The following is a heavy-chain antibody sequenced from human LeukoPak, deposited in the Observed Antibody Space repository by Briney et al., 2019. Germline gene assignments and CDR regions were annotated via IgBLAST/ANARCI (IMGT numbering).Heavy chain of an antibody. CDR3: AKTARRGGFYYYYMDV. CDR1: GFTFSSYG. J-gene: IGHJ6*03. CDR2: IRYDGSNK. V-gene: IGHV3-30*02. D-gene: IGHD6-6*01. Sequence: GGSLRLSCAASGFTFSSYGMHWVRQAPGKGLEWVAFIRYDGSNKYYADSVKGRFTISRDNSKNTLYLQMNSLRAEDTAVYYCAKTARRGGFYYYYMDVWGKGTTVTVSS.